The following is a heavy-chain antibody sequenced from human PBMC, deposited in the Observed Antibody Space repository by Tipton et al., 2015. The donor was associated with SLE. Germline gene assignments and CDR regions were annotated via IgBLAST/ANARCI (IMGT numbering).Heavy chain of an antibody. D-gene: IGHD3-3*01. CDR3: ARDRFWNGYLEY. V-gene: IGHV4-59*01. Sequence: TLSLTCTVSGGSISTYYWNWIRQPPGKGLEWVGYIYYSGITYYNPSLKSRVSISVDTTKNQFSLRLTSVTAADTAVYYCARDRFWNGYLEYWGRGALVSVSS. CDR2: IYYSGIT. CDR1: GGSISTYY. J-gene: IGHJ4*02.